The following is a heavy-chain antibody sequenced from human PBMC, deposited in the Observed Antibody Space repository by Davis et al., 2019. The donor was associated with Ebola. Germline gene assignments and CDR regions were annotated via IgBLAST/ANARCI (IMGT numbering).Heavy chain of an antibody. Sequence: GGSLRLSCAASGFTFSSYAMSWVRQAPGKGLEWVSGISAYGGSTYYANSVRGRFTISRDNSKNTLYLQMNSLRVEDTAVYYCAKEKYSSGWPPGGWGQGTLVTVSS. CDR1: GFTFSSYA. CDR3: AKEKYSSGWPPGG. V-gene: IGHV3-23*01. D-gene: IGHD6-19*01. CDR2: ISAYGGST. J-gene: IGHJ4*02.